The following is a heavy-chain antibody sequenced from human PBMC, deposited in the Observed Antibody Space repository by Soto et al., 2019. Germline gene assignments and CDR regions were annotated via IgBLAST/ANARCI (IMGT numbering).Heavy chain of an antibody. CDR1: GYTFTSYA. D-gene: IGHD2-2*01. J-gene: IGHJ5*02. V-gene: IGHV1-3*01. Sequence: ASVKVSCKASGYTFTSYAMHWVRQAPGQRLEWMGWINAGNGNTKYSQKFQGRVTITRDTSASTAYMELSSLRSEDTAVYYCARDFTPIYCSSSSCSRSNWFAPRGQGTLVTGSS. CDR3: ARDFTPIYCSSSSCSRSNWFAP. CDR2: INAGNGNT.